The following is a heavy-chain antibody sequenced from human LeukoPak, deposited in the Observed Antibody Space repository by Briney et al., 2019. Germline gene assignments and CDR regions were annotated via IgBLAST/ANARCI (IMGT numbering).Heavy chain of an antibody. CDR2: IRYDGSNK. J-gene: IGHJ4*02. Sequence: GGSLRLSCAASGFTLSSYGMHWVRQAPGKGLEWAAFIRYDGSNKYYADSVKGRFTISRDNSKNTLYLQMNSLRAEDTAVYYCAKRGTVHVVDTAMAGGLSFDYWGQGTLVTVSS. CDR1: GFTLSSYG. CDR3: AKRGTVHVVDTAMAGGLSFDY. D-gene: IGHD5-18*01. V-gene: IGHV3-30*02.